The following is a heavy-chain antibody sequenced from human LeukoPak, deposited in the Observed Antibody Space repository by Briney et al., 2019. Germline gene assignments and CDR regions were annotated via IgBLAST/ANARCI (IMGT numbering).Heavy chain of an antibody. CDR2: ISGTSTYI. Sequence: GGSLRLSCAASGFTFNSHTMNWVRQAPGKGLEWVSSISGTSTYIYYADSVKGRFAISRDNAENSLYLQMNSLRAEDTAVYYCARGYSESSGRYAFHIWGQGTMVTVSS. CDR1: GFTFNSHT. D-gene: IGHD3-22*01. V-gene: IGHV3-21*01. CDR3: ARGYSESSGRYAFHI. J-gene: IGHJ3*02.